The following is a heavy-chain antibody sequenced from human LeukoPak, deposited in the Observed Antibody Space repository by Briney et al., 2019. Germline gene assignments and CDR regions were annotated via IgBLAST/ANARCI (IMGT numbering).Heavy chain of an antibody. CDR1: GGSISGYY. CDR2: IYSSGST. CDR3: GSDGNSDFLY. V-gene: IGHV4-4*07. J-gene: IGHJ4*02. Sequence: PSETLSLTCTVSGGSISGYYWSWIRQPAGKGLEWIGRIYSSGSTNYNPSLKSRVTMSVDMSKSQFSLKMSSLTAADTAVYYCGSDGNSDFLYWGERTLVSVST. D-gene: IGHD4-23*01.